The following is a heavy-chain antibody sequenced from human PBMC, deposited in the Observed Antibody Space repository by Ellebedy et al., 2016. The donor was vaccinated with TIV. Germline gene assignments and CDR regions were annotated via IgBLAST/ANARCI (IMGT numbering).Heavy chain of an antibody. CDR1: GGSFSGYY. CDR2: MNQSGNT. D-gene: IGHD6-19*01. J-gene: IGHJ5*02. V-gene: IGHV4-34*01. CDR3: ARHPPSWLAKTWFDP. Sequence: SETLSLTCAVYGGSFSGYYWSWVRQPPGKGLEWIGEMNQSGNTNYNPSLKSRVTISVDTSKNQFSLRLSSVTAADTAVYYCARHPPSWLAKTWFDPWGQGTLVTVSS.